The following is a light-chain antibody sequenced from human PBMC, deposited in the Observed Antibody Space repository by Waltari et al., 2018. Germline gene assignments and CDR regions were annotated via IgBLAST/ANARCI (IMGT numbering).Light chain of an antibody. CDR1: SANIGNNY. V-gene: IGLV1-51*02. J-gene: IGLJ7*01. Sequence: QSVLTQPPSVSAAPGQRVTISCSGGSANIGNNYVSWNRQFPATAPNLLIYENTERPSGMPGRFSGSKSGTSATLDITGLQAGDEADYYCGTWDSSLSGAVFGGGTHLTVL. CDR3: GTWDSSLSGAV. CDR2: ENT.